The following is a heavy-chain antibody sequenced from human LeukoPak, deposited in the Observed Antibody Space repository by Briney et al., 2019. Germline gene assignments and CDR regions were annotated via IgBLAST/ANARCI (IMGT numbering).Heavy chain of an antibody. Sequence: GGSLRLSCAASGFTFSSYWIHWVRQAPGKGLVWVSRINRDGSSTTYADSVKGRFTVSRDNAKNTLYLQMNSLRAEDTAVYYCAKADILTGYPSFDYWGQGTLVTVSS. D-gene: IGHD3-9*01. CDR1: GFTFSSYW. CDR2: INRDGSST. V-gene: IGHV3-74*01. CDR3: AKADILTGYPSFDY. J-gene: IGHJ4*02.